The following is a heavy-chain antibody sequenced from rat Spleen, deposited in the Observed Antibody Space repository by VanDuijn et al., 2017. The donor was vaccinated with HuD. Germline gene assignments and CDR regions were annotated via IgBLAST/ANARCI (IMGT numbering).Heavy chain of an antibody. V-gene: IGHV5-29*01. CDR3: ARRHYGYTDYFDY. D-gene: IGHD1-9*01. Sequence: EVQLVESGGGLVQPGRSLKLSCAASGFTFSDYGMAWVRQAPGKGLEWVATIRSDGGRNFYRDSVKGRFTISRDNAKSTLSLQMDSLRSEDTATYYCARRHYGYTDYFDYWGQGVMVTVSS. CDR2: IRSDGGRN. J-gene: IGHJ2*01. CDR1: GFTFSDYG.